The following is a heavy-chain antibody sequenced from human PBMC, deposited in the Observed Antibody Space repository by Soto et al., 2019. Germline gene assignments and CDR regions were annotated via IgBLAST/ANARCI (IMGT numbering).Heavy chain of an antibody. J-gene: IGHJ6*02. Sequence: SETLSLTCTVSGGSISSYYWSWIRQPPGKGLEWIGYIYYSGSTNYNPSLKSRVTISVDTSKNQFSLKLSSVTAADTAVYYCARVALSSGWDIYYYYYGMDVWGQGTTVTVSS. CDR2: IYYSGST. D-gene: IGHD6-19*01. V-gene: IGHV4-59*01. CDR1: GGSISSYY. CDR3: ARVALSSGWDIYYYYYGMDV.